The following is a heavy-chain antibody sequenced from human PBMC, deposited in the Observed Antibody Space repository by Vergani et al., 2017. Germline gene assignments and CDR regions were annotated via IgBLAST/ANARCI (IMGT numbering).Heavy chain of an antibody. Sequence: EVQLLESGGGLVQPGGSLRLSCAASGFTFSSYAMSWVRQAPGKGLEWVSAISGSGGSTYYADSVKGRFTISRDNAKNSLYLQMNSLRAEDTAVYYCARAYYDILTGYTQYFDYWGQGTLVTVSS. CDR1: GFTFSSYA. V-gene: IGHV3-23*01. J-gene: IGHJ4*02. CDR3: ARAYYDILTGYTQYFDY. CDR2: ISGSGGST. D-gene: IGHD3-9*01.